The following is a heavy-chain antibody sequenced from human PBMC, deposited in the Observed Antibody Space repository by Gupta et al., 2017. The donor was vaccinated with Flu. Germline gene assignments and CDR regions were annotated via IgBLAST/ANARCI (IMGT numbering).Heavy chain of an antibody. V-gene: IGHV4-31*02. CDR3: ARRGADFCDY. D-gene: IGHD3-3*01. Sequence: SINRSSYFWGWIGQNPGKGLEWIGDDYFNGDTYYNPSRQSGVSISVDTSKNHFSLEVGSVTAADTAVYYCARRGADFCDYWGQGTRGSVSS. CDR1: SINRSSYF. CDR2: DYFNGDT. J-gene: IGHJ4*02.